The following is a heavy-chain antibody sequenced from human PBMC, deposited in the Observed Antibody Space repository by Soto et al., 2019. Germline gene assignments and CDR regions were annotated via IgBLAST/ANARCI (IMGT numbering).Heavy chain of an antibody. D-gene: IGHD2-2*02. J-gene: IGHJ4*02. CDR3: ARLVYTTRLTSMYSVF. V-gene: IGHV4-4*02. Sequence: SETLSLTCAVSGDSISSGNWSTWVRQSPQRGLEYIGEIFHDGTANYYPSFERRVAISVDTSKNQFSLKLTSVTAADTAIYFCARLVYTTRLTSMYSVFRDQGTLGTVSS. CDR1: GDSISSGNW. CDR2: IFHDGTA.